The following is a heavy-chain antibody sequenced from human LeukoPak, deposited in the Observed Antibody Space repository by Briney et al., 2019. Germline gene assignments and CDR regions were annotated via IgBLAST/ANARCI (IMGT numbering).Heavy chain of an antibody. CDR3: ARVTGYMIEDYFDY. Sequence: SETLSLTCTVSGGSISSGSYYWSWIRQPAGKGLEWIGRIYTSGSTNYNPSLKSRDTISVDTSKNQFSLKLKSVTAADTAVYYCARVTGYMIEDYFDYWGQGTLVTVSS. J-gene: IGHJ4*02. V-gene: IGHV4-61*02. CDR1: GGSISSGSYY. D-gene: IGHD3-22*01. CDR2: IYTSGST.